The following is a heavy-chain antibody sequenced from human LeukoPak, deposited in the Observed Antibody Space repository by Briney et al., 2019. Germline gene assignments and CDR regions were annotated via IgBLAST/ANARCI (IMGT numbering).Heavy chain of an antibody. V-gene: IGHV3-23*01. CDR3: AKVLSGTYYFDS. J-gene: IGHJ4*02. CDR1: GFTFSSYS. D-gene: IGHD1-1*01. CDR2: ISGSSGTT. Sequence: GGSLTRSCAASGFTFSSYSMTWVRQAPGKGLQWVSAISGSSGTTYYADSVTGRFTISRDSSKNTLYLQMNSLRVEDTAVYYCAKVLSGTYYFDSWGQGTLVTVAS.